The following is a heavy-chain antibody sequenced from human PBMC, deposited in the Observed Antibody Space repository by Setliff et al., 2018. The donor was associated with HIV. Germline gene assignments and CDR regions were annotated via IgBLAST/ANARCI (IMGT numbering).Heavy chain of an antibody. V-gene: IGHV4-34*01. CDR1: GGPFSGYY. CDR2: IYYSGST. J-gene: IGHJ5*02. Sequence: SETLSLTCAVYGGPFSGYYWGWIRQPPGKGLEWIASIYYSGSTNYNPSLKSRVTISVDTSKNQFSLKLSSVTAAGTAVYYCARGGRSLAAQTWFDPWGQGTLVTVSS. D-gene: IGHD6-6*01. CDR3: ARGGRSLAAQTWFDP.